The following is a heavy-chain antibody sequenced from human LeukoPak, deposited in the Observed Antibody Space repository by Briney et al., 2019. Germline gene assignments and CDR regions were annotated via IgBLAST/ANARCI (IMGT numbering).Heavy chain of an antibody. CDR1: GFTFSSYW. D-gene: IGHD3-3*01. J-gene: IGHJ4*02. CDR3: AKDLYLRDFWGGYFDY. Sequence: GGSLRLSCAASGFTFSSYWMSWVRQAPGKGLEWVANIKQDGSEKYYVDSVKGRFTISRDNSKNTLYLQMNSLRAEDTAVFYCAKDLYLRDFWGGYFDYWGQGIPVTVSS. V-gene: IGHV3-7*03. CDR2: IKQDGSEK.